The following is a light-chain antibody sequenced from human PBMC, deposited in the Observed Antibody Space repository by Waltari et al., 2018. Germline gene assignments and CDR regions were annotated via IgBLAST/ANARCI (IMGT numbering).Light chain of an antibody. CDR3: ASYTPSSALV. CDR2: EVS. V-gene: IGLV2-18*02. Sequence: QSALPQPPSVSGSPGQSVTISCPGSNRDVGAYYRLSWYQQSPGTAPKVVIYEVSNRPSGVPERFSGSKSGNTASLTISGLQAEDEADYYCASYTPSSALVFGGGTKVTVL. J-gene: IGLJ2*01. CDR1: NRDVGAYYR.